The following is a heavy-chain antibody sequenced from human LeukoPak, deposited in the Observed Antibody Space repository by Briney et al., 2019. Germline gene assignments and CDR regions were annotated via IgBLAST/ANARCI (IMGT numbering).Heavy chain of an antibody. V-gene: IGHV5-51*01. Sequence: PRESLKISCKGSGYSFTGYWIGWVRQMPGKGLEWMGIIYPGDSDTRYSPSFQGQVTTSAVKSISAAYLQWSSLRASDTAMYYCARRSLGYSSGWCFDYWGQGTLVTVSS. J-gene: IGHJ4*02. CDR3: ARRSLGYSSGWCFDY. CDR2: IYPGDSDT. CDR1: GYSFTGYW. D-gene: IGHD6-19*01.